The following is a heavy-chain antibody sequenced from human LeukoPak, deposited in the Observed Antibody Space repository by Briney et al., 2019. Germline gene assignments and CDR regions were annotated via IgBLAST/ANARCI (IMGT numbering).Heavy chain of an antibody. CDR1: GFTFSSYG. J-gene: IGHJ4*02. CDR3: ARSHYSSGWYGLLGY. V-gene: IGHV3-30*02. Sequence: GGSLRLSCAASGFTFSSYGMHWVRQAPGKGLEWVAFIRYDGSNKYYADSVKGRFTISRDNAKNTLYLQMNSLRAEDTAVYYCARSHYSSGWYGLLGYWGQGTLVTVSS. CDR2: IRYDGSNK. D-gene: IGHD6-19*01.